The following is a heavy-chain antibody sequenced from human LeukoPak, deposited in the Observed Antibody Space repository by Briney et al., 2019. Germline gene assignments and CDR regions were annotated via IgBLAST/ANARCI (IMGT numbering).Heavy chain of an antibody. V-gene: IGHV3-48*04. CDR3: ARILDSAWGELGY. Sequence: GGSLRLSCAASGFTFSSYSMNWVRQAPGKGLEWVSYITSSSSTIYYADSVKGRFTISRDNAKNSLYLQMNSLRAGDTAVYYCARILDSAWGELGYWGQGTLVTVSS. CDR1: GFTFSSYS. D-gene: IGHD6-19*01. J-gene: IGHJ4*02. CDR2: ITSSSSTI.